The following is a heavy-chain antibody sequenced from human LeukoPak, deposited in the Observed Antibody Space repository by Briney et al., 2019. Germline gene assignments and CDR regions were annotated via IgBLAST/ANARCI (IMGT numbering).Heavy chain of an antibody. J-gene: IGHJ1*01. CDR1: GFTFSSYA. V-gene: IGHV3-30*01. CDR2: ISSDGSNS. Sequence: GRSLRLSCAASGFTFSSYAMHWVRQAPGKGLEWVAMISSDGSNSYYGDSVKGRFTVSRDNSKNTLYLQMKSLRAGDTAFYYCAKGSTVTFASEYFQHWGQGTLVTVSS. CDR3: AKGSTVTFASEYFQH. D-gene: IGHD4-17*01.